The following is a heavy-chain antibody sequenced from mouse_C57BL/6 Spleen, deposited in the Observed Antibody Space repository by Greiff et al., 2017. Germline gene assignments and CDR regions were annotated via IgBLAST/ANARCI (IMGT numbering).Heavy chain of an antibody. J-gene: IGHJ1*03. CDR3: ARWFYWYFDV. Sequence: QVQLKQPGAELVMPGASVKLSCKASGYTFTSYWMHWVEQRPGQGLEWIGEIDPSDSYTNYNQKFKGKSTLTVDKSSSTAYMQLSSLTSEDSAVYYCARWFYWYFDVWGTGTTVTVSS. D-gene: IGHD1-1*02. CDR2: IDPSDSYT. CDR1: GYTFTSYW. V-gene: IGHV1-69*01.